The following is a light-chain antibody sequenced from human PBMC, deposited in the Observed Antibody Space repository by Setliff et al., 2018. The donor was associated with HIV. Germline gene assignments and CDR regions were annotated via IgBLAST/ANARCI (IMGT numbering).Light chain of an antibody. CDR3: SSYTISSTLYV. CDR1: SSDVGGYNY. J-gene: IGLJ1*01. CDR2: DVS. Sequence: VLTQPPSASGSPGQSVTISCTGTSSDVGGYNYVSWYQHHPGKAPKLIIYDVSNRPSGVSNRFSGSKSGNTASLTISGLQAEDEADYYCSSYTISSTLYVFGTGTKVTVL. V-gene: IGLV2-14*03.